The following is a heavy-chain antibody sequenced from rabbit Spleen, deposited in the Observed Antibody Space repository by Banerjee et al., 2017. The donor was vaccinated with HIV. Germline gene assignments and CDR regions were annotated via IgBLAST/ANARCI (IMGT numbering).Heavy chain of an antibody. J-gene: IGHJ3*01. CDR3: ARAWDYGYGGYKL. V-gene: IGHV1S40*01. Sequence: QSLEESGGDLVKPGASLTLTCTASGFSFSSTYYMCWVRQAPGKGLEWIACIYGGGGTTTYASWAKGRFTISKTSSTTVDLKMTSLTAADTATYFCARAWDYGYGGYKLWGQGTLVTVS. CDR1: GFSFSSTYY. D-gene: IGHD6-1*01. CDR2: IYGGGGTT.